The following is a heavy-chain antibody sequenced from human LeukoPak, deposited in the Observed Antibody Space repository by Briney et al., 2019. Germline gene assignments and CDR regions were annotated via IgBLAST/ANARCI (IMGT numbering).Heavy chain of an antibody. Sequence: SVKVSCKASGGTFSSYTISWVRQAPGQGLEWMGRIIPILGIANYAQKFQGRVTITADKSTSTAYMELSSLRSEDTAVYYCARDPSSEWLPYRAGYYYYYMDVWGKGTTVTVSS. CDR2: IIPILGIA. CDR1: GGTFSSYT. CDR3: ARDPSSEWLPYRAGYYYYYMDV. D-gene: IGHD3-3*01. J-gene: IGHJ6*03. V-gene: IGHV1-69*04.